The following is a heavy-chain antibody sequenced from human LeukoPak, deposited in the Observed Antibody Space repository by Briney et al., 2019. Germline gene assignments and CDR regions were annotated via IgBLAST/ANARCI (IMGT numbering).Heavy chain of an antibody. V-gene: IGHV4-59*01. CDR2: IYYSGST. D-gene: IGHD3-22*01. Sequence: PSETLSLTCTVSGGSISSYSWSWIRQPPGKGLEWIGYIYYSGSTNYNPSLKSRVTISVDTSKNQFSLKLSSVTAADTAVYYCATLGYYYDSSGYYSNWFDPWGQGTLVTVSS. J-gene: IGHJ5*02. CDR1: GGSISSYS. CDR3: ATLGYYYDSSGYYSNWFDP.